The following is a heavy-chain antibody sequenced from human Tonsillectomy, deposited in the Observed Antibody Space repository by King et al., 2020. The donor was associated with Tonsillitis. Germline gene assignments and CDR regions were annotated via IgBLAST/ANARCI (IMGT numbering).Heavy chain of an antibody. CDR1: GAPLSGSY. CDR3: ARERRVPKYIGSDYMRAFDV. CDR2: ISPSGSA. J-gene: IGHJ3*01. Sequence: QVQLQQWGAGLLKPSENLSLTCAVSGAPLSGSYWTWIRQSPGKGLEWIGEISPSGSANSNPSLESRVTTSVDTSKGQFSLKLSSVTAADTALYYCARERRVPKYIGSDYMRAFDVWGQGTMVTVSS. D-gene: IGHD1-26*01. V-gene: IGHV4-34*01.